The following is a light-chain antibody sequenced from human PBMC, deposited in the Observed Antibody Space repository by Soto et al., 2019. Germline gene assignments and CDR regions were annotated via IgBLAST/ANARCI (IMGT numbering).Light chain of an antibody. CDR2: DAS. J-gene: IGKJ5*01. CDR1: QSVTSY. CDR3: QQRSSWPIT. Sequence: EILLTQSPSTLSLSPGERATLSCGASQSVTSYLAWYQQRPGQAPRLLINDASRRATGIPERFSGSGSGADFTLTISSLEPEDFEVYYCQQRSSWPITFGQGTRLEIK. V-gene: IGKV3-11*01.